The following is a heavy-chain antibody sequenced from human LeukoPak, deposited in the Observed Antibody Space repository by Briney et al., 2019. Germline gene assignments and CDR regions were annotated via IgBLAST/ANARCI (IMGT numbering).Heavy chain of an antibody. Sequence: GGSLRLPCAASGFTFSSYAMHWVRQAPGKGLEWVAVISYDGSNKYYADSVKGRFTISRDNSKNTLYLQMNSLRAEDTAVYYCARATDSSGWYDYYYGMDVWGQGTTVTVSS. V-gene: IGHV3-30*04. CDR3: ARATDSSGWYDYYYGMDV. D-gene: IGHD6-19*01. CDR1: GFTFSSYA. J-gene: IGHJ6*02. CDR2: ISYDGSNK.